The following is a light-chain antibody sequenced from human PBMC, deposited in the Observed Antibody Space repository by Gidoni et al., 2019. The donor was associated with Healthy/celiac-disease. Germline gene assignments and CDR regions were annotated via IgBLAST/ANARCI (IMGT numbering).Light chain of an antibody. CDR3: QQRGLT. CDR1: QSVSSY. CDR2: DAS. V-gene: IGKV3-11*01. J-gene: IGKJ4*01. Sequence: EIVLTQSPATLSLSPGERAPLSCRASQSVSSYLAWYQQKPGQAPRLLIYDASNRATGIPARFSGSGSGTDFTLTISSLEPEDFAVYYCQQRGLTFGGGTKVEIE.